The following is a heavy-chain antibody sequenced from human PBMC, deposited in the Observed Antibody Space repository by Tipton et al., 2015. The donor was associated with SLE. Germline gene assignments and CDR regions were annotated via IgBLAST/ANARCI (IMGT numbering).Heavy chain of an antibody. CDR1: GFTFSDYY. CDR2: ISSSGSTI. Sequence: SLRLSCAASGFTFSDYYMSWIRQAPGKGLEWVSYISSSGSTIYYADSVKGRFTISRDNAKNSLYLQMNSLRAEDTAVYYCAKDPGLGYCSGGSCYPYYWGQGTLVTVSS. J-gene: IGHJ4*02. CDR3: AKDPGLGYCSGGSCYPYY. V-gene: IGHV3-11*04. D-gene: IGHD2-15*01.